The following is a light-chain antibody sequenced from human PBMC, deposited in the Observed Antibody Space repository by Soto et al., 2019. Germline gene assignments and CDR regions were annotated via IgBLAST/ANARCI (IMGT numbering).Light chain of an antibody. CDR3: SSYTGSSTLEV. CDR2: EVN. CDR1: SSDVGGYNY. V-gene: IGLV2-14*01. J-gene: IGLJ2*01. Sequence: QSALTQPASVSGSPAQSITISCTGTSSDVGGYNYASWYQQHPGKAPKLLIFEVNNRPSGVSNRFSGSKSGNTASLTISGLQAEDEADYYCSSYTGSSTLEVFGGGTKLTVL.